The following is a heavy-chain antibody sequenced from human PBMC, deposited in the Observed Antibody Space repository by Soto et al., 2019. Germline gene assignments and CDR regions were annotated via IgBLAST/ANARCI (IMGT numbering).Heavy chain of an antibody. D-gene: IGHD3-9*01. CDR1: GGSISSSSYY. Sequence: PSETLSLTCTVSGGSISSSSYYWGWIRQPPGKGLEWIGSIYYSGSTYYNPSLKSRVTISVDTSKNQFSLKLSSVTAADTAVYYCARQPRILTGYSGHFXYWGQGTLVTVSS. CDR2: IYYSGST. J-gene: IGHJ4*02. V-gene: IGHV4-39*01. CDR3: ARQPRILTGYSGHFXY.